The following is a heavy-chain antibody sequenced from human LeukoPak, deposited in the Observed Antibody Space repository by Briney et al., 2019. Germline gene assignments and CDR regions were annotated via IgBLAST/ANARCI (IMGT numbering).Heavy chain of an antibody. CDR3: ARHQFYCTNGVCRNNYFDY. CDR1: GFTVSSNY. CDR2: IYSGGST. J-gene: IGHJ4*02. V-gene: IGHV3-66*02. Sequence: PGGSLRLSCAASGFTVSSNYMSWVRQAPGKGLEWVSVIYSGGSTYYADSVKGRFTISRDNSKSTLYLQMNSLRAEDTAVYYCARHQFYCTNGVCRNNYFDYWGQGTLVTVSS. D-gene: IGHD2-8*01.